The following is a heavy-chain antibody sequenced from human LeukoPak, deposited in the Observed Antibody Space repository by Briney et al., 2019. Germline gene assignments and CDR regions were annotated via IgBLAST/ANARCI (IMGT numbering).Heavy chain of an antibody. D-gene: IGHD3-16*01. V-gene: IGHV4-59*01. Sequence: SSETLSLTCTVSGGSISSYYWSWIRQPPGKGLEWIGDIYYSGSTKYNPSLKSRVTISVDTSKKQFSLKLSSATAADTAVYYCARVLDLSKRGLDAFDIWGQGTMVTVSS. CDR1: GGSISSYY. CDR3: ARVLDLSKRGLDAFDI. CDR2: IYYSGST. J-gene: IGHJ3*02.